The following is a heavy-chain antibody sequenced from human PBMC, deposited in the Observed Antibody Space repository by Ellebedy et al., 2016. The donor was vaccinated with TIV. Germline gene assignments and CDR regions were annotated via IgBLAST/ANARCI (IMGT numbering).Heavy chain of an antibody. V-gene: IGHV1-18*04. J-gene: IGHJ4*02. D-gene: IGHD2-21*02. CDR3: ARDGACGGDCYGDNY. CDR2: IRSYNGHT. CDR1: GYTFTNYG. Sequence: AASVKVSCKASGYTFTNYGVSWVRQAPGQGLEWMGWIRSYNGHTKYPKKLEGRVTMTTDTSRSTVYMELRSLKSDDTAVYYCARDGACGGDCYGDNYWGQGSLVTVSS.